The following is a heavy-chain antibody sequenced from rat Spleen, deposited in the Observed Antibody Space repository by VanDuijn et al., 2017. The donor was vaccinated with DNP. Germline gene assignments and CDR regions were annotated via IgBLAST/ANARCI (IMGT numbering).Heavy chain of an antibody. J-gene: IGHJ4*01. CDR1: GFTFSNYD. CDR3: ARHRTIMPYYYSMDA. D-gene: IGHD1-12*01. V-gene: IGHV5-25*01. CDR2: ISPSGGSA. Sequence: EVQLVESGGDLVQPGRSLKLSCAASGFTFSNYDMAWVRQAPTKGLEWVASISPSGGSAYYRDSVKGRFTVSRDNAKTTLYLQMDSLRSEDTATYYCARHRTIMPYYYSMDAWGQGASVTVSS.